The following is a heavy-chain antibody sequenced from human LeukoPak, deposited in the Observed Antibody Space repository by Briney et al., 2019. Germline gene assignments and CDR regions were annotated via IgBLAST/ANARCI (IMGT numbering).Heavy chain of an antibody. CDR1: GFTFRNFV. D-gene: IGHD3-10*01. J-gene: IGHJ5*02. CDR3: ARGWYHHGSGSYYNPGWFDL. V-gene: IGHV3-33*01. Sequence: PGGSLRLSCAASGFTFRNFVMHWVRQAPGRELEWVGLVWSDGGIQYYADSVRGRFTISRDNSKETLHLEMTSLRVEDMGLYYCARGWYHHGSGSYYNPGWFDLWGLGTQVSVTS. CDR2: VWSDGGIQ.